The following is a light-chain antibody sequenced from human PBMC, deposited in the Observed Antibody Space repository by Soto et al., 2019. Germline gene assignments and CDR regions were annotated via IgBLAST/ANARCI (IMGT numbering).Light chain of an antibody. CDR1: QSVSSS. Sequence: EIVLTQSPGTLSLSLGERATLSCRASQSVSSSLAWYQQKTGQAPRLLISGASSRATGIPDRFSGSGSETDFTLTISRLEPEDFALYYCQQYGGSPITFGQGTRLEIK. J-gene: IGKJ5*01. CDR3: QQYGGSPIT. V-gene: IGKV3-20*01. CDR2: GAS.